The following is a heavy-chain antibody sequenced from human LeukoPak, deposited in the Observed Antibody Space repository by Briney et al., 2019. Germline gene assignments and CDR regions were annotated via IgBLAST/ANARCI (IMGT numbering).Heavy chain of an antibody. J-gene: IGHJ4*02. Sequence: SETLSLTCTLSGGSISRYYWSWIRQSPGKGLEWIGYIYTSGSTSYNPSLKSRVTISVDTSKNQFSLKLSSVTAADTAVYYCARGNDIVAYYFDYWGQGTLVTVSS. V-gene: IGHV4-4*09. D-gene: IGHD5-12*01. CDR3: ARGNDIVAYYFDY. CDR2: IYTSGST. CDR1: GGSISRYY.